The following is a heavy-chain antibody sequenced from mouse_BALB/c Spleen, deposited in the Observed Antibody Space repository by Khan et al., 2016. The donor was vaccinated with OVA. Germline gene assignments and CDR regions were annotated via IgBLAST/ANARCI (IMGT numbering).Heavy chain of an antibody. D-gene: IGHD1-1*02. V-gene: IGHV9-3-1*01. CDR2: INTYTGEP. J-gene: IGHJ1*01. CDR1: GYSFTNYG. CDR3: ASGGYWYFDV. Sequence: QIQLVQSGPEVKKPGETVKISCKASGYSFTNYGMNWVRQAPGKGLKWMGWINTYTGEPTYAYDFKGRFASSLETSASTAYLQINNLKNEDTATYFCASGGYWYFDVWGAGTTVTVSS.